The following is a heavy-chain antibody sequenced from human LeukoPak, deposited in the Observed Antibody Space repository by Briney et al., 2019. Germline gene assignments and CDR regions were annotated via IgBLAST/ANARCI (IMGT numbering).Heavy chain of an antibody. Sequence: GGSLRLSCAASGFTVSSNYMSWVRQAPGKGLEWVSVIYSGGSTYYADSVKGRSTISRDNSKNTLYLQMNSLRAEDTAVYYCARDLAASGIDPWGQGTLVTVSS. CDR3: ARDLAASGIDP. CDR1: GFTVSSNY. D-gene: IGHD6-13*01. CDR2: IYSGGST. J-gene: IGHJ5*02. V-gene: IGHV3-66*01.